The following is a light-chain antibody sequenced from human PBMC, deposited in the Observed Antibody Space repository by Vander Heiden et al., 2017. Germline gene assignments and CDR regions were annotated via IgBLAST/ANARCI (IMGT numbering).Light chain of an antibody. Sequence: SYVVTQPPSVSVAPGQTARITCGGNNIGSKSVHWYQQQPGQAPVLVVYDDRDRPSGIPERFSGSNSGNTATLTISRVEAGDEADYYCQVWDNTSDHLGIFGGGTRLTVL. V-gene: IGLV3-21*02. CDR1: NIGSKS. J-gene: IGLJ2*01. CDR3: QVWDNTSDHLGI. CDR2: DDR.